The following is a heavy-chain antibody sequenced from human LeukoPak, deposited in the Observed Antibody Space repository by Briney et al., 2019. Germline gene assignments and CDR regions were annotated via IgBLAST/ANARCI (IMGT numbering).Heavy chain of an antibody. J-gene: IGHJ4*02. CDR2: ISSSSDLM. D-gene: IGHD3-10*01. Sequence: GGSLRLSCEASGFSLSISGMNWVRQAPGKGLEWVSYISSSSDLMSYVASVKGRFTVSRDNAKNSLFLQMNSLRDEDTAVYYCPRVLRGLYNLGDWGQGTLVTVSS. V-gene: IGHV3-48*02. CDR1: GFSLSISG. CDR3: PRVLRGLYNLGD.